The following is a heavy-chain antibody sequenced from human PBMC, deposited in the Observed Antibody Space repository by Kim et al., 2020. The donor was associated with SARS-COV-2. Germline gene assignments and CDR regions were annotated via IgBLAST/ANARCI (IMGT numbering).Heavy chain of an antibody. J-gene: IGHJ4*02. D-gene: IGHD2-15*01. V-gene: IGHV4-59*01. CDR3: ARDRGVVGPFDY. Sequence: NYNPSLKSRVTISVDTSKNQFSLKLSSVTAADTAVYYCARDRGVVGPFDYWGQGTLVTVSS.